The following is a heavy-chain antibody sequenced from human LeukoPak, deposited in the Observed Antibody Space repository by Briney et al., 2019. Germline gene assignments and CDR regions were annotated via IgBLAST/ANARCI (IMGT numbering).Heavy chain of an antibody. CDR3: ARGHISFGHLTHMIVVVMDFQD. J-gene: IGHJ1*01. D-gene: IGHD3-22*01. CDR1: GGTFRNYP. V-gene: IGHV1-2*02. CDR2: INPNSGGT. Sequence: ASVKVSCKASGGTFRNYPISWARQAPGQGLEWMGWINPNSGGTNYAQKFQGRVTMTRDTSTSTASMELSRLTSDDTAVYYCARGHISFGHLTHMIVVVMDFQDWGQGTLVTVCS.